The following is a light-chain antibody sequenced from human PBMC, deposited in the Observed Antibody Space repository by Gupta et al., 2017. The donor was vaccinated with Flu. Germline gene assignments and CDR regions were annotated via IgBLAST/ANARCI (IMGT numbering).Light chain of an antibody. V-gene: IGKV3-11*01. CDR2: DAS. Sequence: EIVLTQSPATLSLSPGERATLSCRASQSVSSYLAWYQQKPGQAPRLLIYDASNRATGIPARFSGSGSGTDFTLTISSLEPEDFAVYYCQQRSNSFGQGTRLVIK. J-gene: IGKJ5*01. CDR3: QQRSNS. CDR1: QSVSSY.